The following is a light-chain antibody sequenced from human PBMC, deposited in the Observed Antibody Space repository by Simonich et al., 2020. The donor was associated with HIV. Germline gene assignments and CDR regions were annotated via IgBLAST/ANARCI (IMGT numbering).Light chain of an antibody. J-gene: IGLJ3*02. CDR3: QSYHSGNWV. Sequence: NFMLTQPHSVSESPGKTVTISCTRSSGSIASTYVQWYQQRPGSAPTTVIYEDNQRPSGVPDRFSGSIDSSSNSASLTISGLKTEDEADYYCQSYHSGNWVFGGATKLTVL. CDR2: EDN. CDR1: SGSIASTY. V-gene: IGLV6-57*03.